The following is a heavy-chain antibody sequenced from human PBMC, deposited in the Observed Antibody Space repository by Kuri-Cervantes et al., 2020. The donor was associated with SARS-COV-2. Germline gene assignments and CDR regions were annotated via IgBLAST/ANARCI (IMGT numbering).Heavy chain of an antibody. CDR1: GGSISSSNYY. CDR3: ARGLGGGYDLGIFNY. V-gene: IGHV4-39*07. J-gene: IGHJ4*02. Sequence: SETLSLTCTVSGGSISSSNYYWGWIRQPPGKGLEWIGSIYYSGSTYYNPSLKSRVTISADTSKNQFSLKLSSVTAADTAVYYCARGLGGGYDLGIFNYWGQGTLVTVSS. CDR2: IYYSGST. D-gene: IGHD5-12*01.